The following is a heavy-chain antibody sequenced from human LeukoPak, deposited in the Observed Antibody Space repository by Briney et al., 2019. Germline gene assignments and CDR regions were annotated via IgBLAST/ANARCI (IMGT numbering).Heavy chain of an antibody. V-gene: IGHV4-31*03. CDR1: GGSISSVGYY. CDR2: IYYSGST. D-gene: IGHD3-10*01. CDR3: ARDAEYYYGSGSYSSGIDV. J-gene: IGHJ6*02. Sequence: SETLSLTCTVSGGSISSVGYYWSWIRQHPGKGLEWIGYIYYSGSTYYNPSLKSRVTISVDTSKNQFSLKLSSVTAADTAVYYCARDAEYYYGSGSYSSGIDVWGQGTTVTVSS.